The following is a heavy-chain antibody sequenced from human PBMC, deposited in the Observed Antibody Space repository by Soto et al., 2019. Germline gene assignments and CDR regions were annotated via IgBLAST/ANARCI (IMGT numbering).Heavy chain of an antibody. CDR1: GFTFDDYA. D-gene: IGHD4-17*01. Sequence: DVQLVESGGGLVQPGRSLRLSCAASGFTFDDYAMHWVRQAPGKGLEWVSGISWSSGSIGYADSVKGRFTISRDNAKNSLYLQMNSLRAEDTALYYCAKGVGERDYWYYFDYWGQGTLVTVSS. V-gene: IGHV3-9*01. CDR2: ISWSSGSI. CDR3: AKGVGERDYWYYFDY. J-gene: IGHJ4*02.